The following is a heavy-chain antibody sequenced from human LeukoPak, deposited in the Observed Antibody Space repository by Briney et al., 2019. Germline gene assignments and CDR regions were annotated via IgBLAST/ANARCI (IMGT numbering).Heavy chain of an antibody. CDR3: ARDGGSGGDY. CDR1: GFTFSNYW. D-gene: IGHD3-10*01. J-gene: IGHJ4*02. CDR2: IKRDGSEK. V-gene: IGHV3-7*01. Sequence: GGSLRLSCAASGFTFSNYWMSWVRQAPGKGLQWVANIKRDGSEKNYVDSVGGRFTISRDNTKNLVYLEMNSLRADDTAVYYCARDGGSGGDYWGQGTQVIVSS.